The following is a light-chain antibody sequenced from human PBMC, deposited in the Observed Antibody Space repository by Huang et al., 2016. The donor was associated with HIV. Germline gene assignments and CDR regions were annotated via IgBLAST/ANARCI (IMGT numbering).Light chain of an antibody. J-gene: IGKJ1*01. CDR1: QTISIN. CDR2: GTS. V-gene: IGKV3-15*01. CDR3: QQYNDWPRT. Sequence: DIVMTQSPGTLSVYLGERVTLSCRASQTISINLAWYQHKPGQTPRLLIYGTSTRATGIPARFSGSVSGTEFTLTISSLQSEDFAAYYCQQYNDWPRTFGQGTKVEIK.